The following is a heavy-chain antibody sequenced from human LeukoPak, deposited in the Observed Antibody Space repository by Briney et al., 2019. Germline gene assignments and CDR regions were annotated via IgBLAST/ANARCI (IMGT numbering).Heavy chain of an antibody. CDR3: ARVKVGDYGDYVVAFDI. CDR2: INSDGSST. V-gene: IGHV3-74*01. CDR1: GFTFSSYW. D-gene: IGHD4-17*01. Sequence: GGSLRLSCAASGFTFSSYWMHWVRQAPGKGLVWVLRINSDGSSTSYADSVKGRFTISRDNAKNTLYLQMNSLRAEDTAVYYCARVKVGDYGDYVVAFDIWGQGTMVTVSS. J-gene: IGHJ3*02.